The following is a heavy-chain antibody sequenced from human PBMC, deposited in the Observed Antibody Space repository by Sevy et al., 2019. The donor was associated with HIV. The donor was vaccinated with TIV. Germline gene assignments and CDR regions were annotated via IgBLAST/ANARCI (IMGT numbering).Heavy chain of an antibody. D-gene: IGHD6-19*01. CDR3: ARLEASGSGWYGNGMDV. CDR1: GYPFSTYA. Sequence: ASVKVSCKASGYPFSTYAISWVRQAPGQGLECMGWISAYNGHTNYAQSLQDRVTMTTDTSTSPAYMELRSLRSDDTAVYYCARLEASGSGWYGNGMDVWGQGTTVTVSS. CDR2: ISAYNGHT. J-gene: IGHJ6*02. V-gene: IGHV1-18*01.